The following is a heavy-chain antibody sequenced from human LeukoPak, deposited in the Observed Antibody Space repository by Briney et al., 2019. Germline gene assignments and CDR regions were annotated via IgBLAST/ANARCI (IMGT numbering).Heavy chain of an antibody. J-gene: IGHJ5*02. V-gene: IGHV4-59*11. D-gene: IGHD3-3*01. Sequence: SENLSRNCTVAGVSISSHYWSWIRQPPGKELKGMGNIYYSGSTNYNPSLKSRVTISVDTSKNQFSLKLSSVTAADTAVYYCAREVTIFGVVTNWFDPWGQGTLVTVPS. CDR3: AREVTIFGVVTNWFDP. CDR2: IYYSGST. CDR1: GVSISSHY.